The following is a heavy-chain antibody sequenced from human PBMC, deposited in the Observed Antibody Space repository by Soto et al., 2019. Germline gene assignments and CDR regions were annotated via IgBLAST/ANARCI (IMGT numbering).Heavy chain of an antibody. CDR2: IYYSGST. J-gene: IGHJ5*02. D-gene: IGHD6-13*01. Sequence: PSETLSLTCTVPGGSISSGGYYWSWIRQHPGKGLEWIGYIYYSGSTYYNPSLKSRVTISVDTSKNQFSLKLSSVTAADTAVYYCARVSEAAGPNWFDPWGQGTLVTVSS. CDR3: ARVSEAAGPNWFDP. CDR1: GGSISSGGYY. V-gene: IGHV4-31*03.